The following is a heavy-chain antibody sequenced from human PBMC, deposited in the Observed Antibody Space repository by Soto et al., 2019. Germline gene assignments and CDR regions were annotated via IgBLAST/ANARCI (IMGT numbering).Heavy chain of an antibody. J-gene: IGHJ4*02. V-gene: IGHV4-61*01. Sequence: ETLSLTCTVSGGSVSSGSYYWSWIRQPPGKGLEWIGYIYYSGSTNYNPSLKSRVTISVDTSKNQFSLKLSSVTAADTAVYYCARDRYYYDSSGFLFDYWGQGTLVTVSS. CDR3: ARDRYYYDSSGFLFDY. CDR2: IYYSGST. CDR1: GGSVSSGSYY. D-gene: IGHD3-22*01.